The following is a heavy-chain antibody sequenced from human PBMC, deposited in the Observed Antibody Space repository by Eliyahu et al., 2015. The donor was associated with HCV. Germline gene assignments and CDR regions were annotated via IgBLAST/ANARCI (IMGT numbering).Heavy chain of an antibody. V-gene: IGHV1-2*02. J-gene: IGHJ6*02. CDR2: INPNSGGT. Sequence: QVQLVQSGAEVKKPGASVKVSCKASGYTFTGYYMHWVRQAPGQGLEWMGWINPNSGGTNYAQKFQGRVTMTRDTSISTAYMELSRLRSDDTAVYYCASSEWLSPYKQNYYYYYGMDVWGQGTTVTVSS. D-gene: IGHD3-3*01. CDR1: GYTFTGYY. CDR3: ASSEWLSPYKQNYYYYYGMDV.